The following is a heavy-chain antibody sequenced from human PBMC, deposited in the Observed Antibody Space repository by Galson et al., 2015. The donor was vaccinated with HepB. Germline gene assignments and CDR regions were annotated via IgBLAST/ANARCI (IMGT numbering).Heavy chain of an antibody. D-gene: IGHD6-13*01. V-gene: IGHV3-21*01. CDR3: ARKQQLGAFDI. CDR2: ISSSSSYI. CDR1: GFTFGSYS. J-gene: IGHJ3*02. Sequence: SLRLSCAASGFTFGSYSMNWVRQAPGKGLEWVSSISSSSSYIYYADSVKGRFTISRDNAKNSLYLQMDSLRAEDTAVYYCARKQQLGAFDIWGQGTMVTVSS.